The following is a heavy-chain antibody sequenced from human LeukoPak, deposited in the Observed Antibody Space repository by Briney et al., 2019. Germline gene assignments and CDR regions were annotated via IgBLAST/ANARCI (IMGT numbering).Heavy chain of an antibody. J-gene: IGHJ4*02. CDR2: MNTDGRTT. CDR3: ASATGDKGGYFDS. D-gene: IGHD7-27*01. CDR1: GFNFARYW. V-gene: IGHV3-74*01. Sequence: GGSLRLSCVASGFNFARYWMHWVRQVPGKGLVWVSRMNTDGRTTDYADSVKGRFTISRDNAKNSLYLQMNSLRVEDTGVYYCASATGDKGGYFDSWGQGAQVTVSS.